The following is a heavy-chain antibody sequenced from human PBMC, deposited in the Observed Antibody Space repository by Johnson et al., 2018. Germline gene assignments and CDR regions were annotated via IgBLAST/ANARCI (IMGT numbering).Heavy chain of an antibody. CDR1: GFTFSSYA. Sequence: EVQLVESGGGLVQPGGSLRLSCAASGFTFSSYAMSWVRQAPGKGLEWVSAISGRGGSTYYADSVKGRFTISSDNSKNTLYLQMNSLRAEDTAVYYCAKNFYYGSGGYRYYHYFMDVWGKGTTVTVSS. CDR3: AKNFYYGSGGYRYYHYFMDV. V-gene: IGHV3-23*04. CDR2: ISGRGGST. D-gene: IGHD3-22*01. J-gene: IGHJ6*03.